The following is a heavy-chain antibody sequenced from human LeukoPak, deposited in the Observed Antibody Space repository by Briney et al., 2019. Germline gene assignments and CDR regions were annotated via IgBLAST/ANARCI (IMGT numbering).Heavy chain of an antibody. Sequence: ASVKVSCKASGGTFSSYAINWVRQAPGQGLEWMGWISDYNGNTYFEQNFQAKVTLTTDASTNTAYMELRSLRSDDTAVYYCARDSSYDAFDIWGQGTTVTVSS. D-gene: IGHD2-2*01. CDR3: ARDSSYDAFDI. V-gene: IGHV1-18*01. CDR1: GGTFSSYA. CDR2: ISDYNGNT. J-gene: IGHJ3*02.